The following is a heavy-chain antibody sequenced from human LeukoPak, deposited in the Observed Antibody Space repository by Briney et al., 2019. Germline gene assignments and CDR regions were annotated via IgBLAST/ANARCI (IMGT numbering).Heavy chain of an antibody. D-gene: IGHD3-22*01. J-gene: IGHJ5*02. CDR1: GFTFSTYS. CDR3: ARVEGHSSPFDP. V-gene: IGHV3-48*01. CDR2: ISNSGSTI. Sequence: GGSLRLSCEASGFTFSTYSMDWVRQAPGKGLEWVSYISNSGSTIYYADSVKGRFTISRDNAKNSLYLQMNSLRAEDTAVYYCARVEGHSSPFDPWGQGTLVTVSS.